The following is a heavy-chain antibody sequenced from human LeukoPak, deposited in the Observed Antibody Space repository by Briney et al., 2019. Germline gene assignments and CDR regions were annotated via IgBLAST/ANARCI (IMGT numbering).Heavy chain of an antibody. J-gene: IGHJ6*02. D-gene: IGHD3-22*01. V-gene: IGHV4-31*03. Sequence: PSQTLSLTCTVSGGSISSGGYYWSWIRQHPGKSLEWIGYIYYSGSTYYNPSLKSRVTISVDTSKNQFSLKLSSVTAADTAVYYCARDNTYYYDSSGYPRGGMDVWGQGTTVTVSS. CDR3: ARDNTYYYDSSGYPRGGMDV. CDR1: GGSISSGGYY. CDR2: IYYSGST.